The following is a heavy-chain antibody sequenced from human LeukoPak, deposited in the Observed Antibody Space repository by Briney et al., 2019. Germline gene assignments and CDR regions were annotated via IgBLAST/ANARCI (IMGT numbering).Heavy chain of an antibody. J-gene: IGHJ4*02. Sequence: PGGSLRLSCAASGFTVSRNYMSWVRQAPGKGLECVSVIYSGGSTYYADSVKGRFTISRHNSKNTLYLQMNSLGAEDTAVYYCARIKYSSGWRFFDSWGQGTLVTVSS. CDR1: GFTVSRNY. CDR3: ARIKYSSGWRFFDS. CDR2: IYSGGST. V-gene: IGHV3-53*04. D-gene: IGHD6-19*01.